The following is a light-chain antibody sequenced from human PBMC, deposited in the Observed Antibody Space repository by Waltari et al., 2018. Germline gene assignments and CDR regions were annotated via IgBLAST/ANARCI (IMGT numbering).Light chain of an antibody. CDR3: QAWDSSTKV. Sequence: SYELTQPPSVSVSPGQTASITCSGDKLGYKYACWYQQKPGQSPVLVIYQDSKRPSGIPGRFSGSNSGNTATLTISGTQAMDGADYYCQAWDSSTKVFGGGTKLTVL. J-gene: IGLJ3*02. CDR2: QDS. V-gene: IGLV3-1*01. CDR1: KLGYKY.